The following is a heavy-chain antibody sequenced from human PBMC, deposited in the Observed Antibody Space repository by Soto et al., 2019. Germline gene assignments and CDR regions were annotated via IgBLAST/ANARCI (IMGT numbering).Heavy chain of an antibody. CDR2: ITSDGSGA. CDR1: GFTFSNFW. V-gene: IGHV3-74*01. J-gene: IGHJ4*02. CDR3: ARGPHPDY. Sequence: PXGSLRLSCAVAGFTFSNFWMHWVRQAPGKGLEWVSRITSDGSGATYADSVKGRFTVSRDNAKNTLFLQMNRLRAEDTAVYYCARGPHPDYWGRETLVTVS.